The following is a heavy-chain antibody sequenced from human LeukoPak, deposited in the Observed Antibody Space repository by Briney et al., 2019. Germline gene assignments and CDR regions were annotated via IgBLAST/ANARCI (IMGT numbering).Heavy chain of an antibody. Sequence: ASVKVSCKASGYTFTGYYMHWVRQAPGQGLEWMGWINPNTGGTNYSQKFQGRVTMTRDTSISTAYMELTRLTPDDTAVYYCARGERYDRSGYPDSWGQGTLVTVSS. D-gene: IGHD3-22*01. J-gene: IGHJ4*02. CDR2: INPNTGGT. V-gene: IGHV1-2*02. CDR1: GYTFTGYY. CDR3: ARGERYDRSGYPDS.